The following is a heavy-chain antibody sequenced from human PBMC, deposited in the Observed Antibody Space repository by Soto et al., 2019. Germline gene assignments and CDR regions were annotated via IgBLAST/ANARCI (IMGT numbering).Heavy chain of an antibody. CDR3: ASLSVVATPNYYYYYGMDV. CDR2: IIPIFGTA. J-gene: IGHJ6*02. Sequence: SVKVSCKASGGTFSSYAISWVRQAPGQGLEWMGGIIPIFGTANYAQKFQGRVTITADESTSTAYMELSSLRSEDTAVYYCASLSVVATPNYYYYYGMDVWGQGTTVTVSS. D-gene: IGHD2-15*01. V-gene: IGHV1-69*13. CDR1: GGTFSSYA.